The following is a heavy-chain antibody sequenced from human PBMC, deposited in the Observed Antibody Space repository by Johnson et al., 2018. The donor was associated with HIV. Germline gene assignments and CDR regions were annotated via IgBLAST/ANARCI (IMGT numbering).Heavy chain of an antibody. D-gene: IGHD1-26*01. J-gene: IGHJ3*02. CDR2: ISYDGNNK. Sequence: QVQLVDSGGGVVQPGRSLRLSCAASGFTFRSHALHWVRQAPGKGLAWVAVISYDGNNKFQADSVKGRFTISRDNSKNTLYLQMNSLRAEDTAVYYCARGNYSGSFTSPDAFDIWGQGTMVTVSS. V-gene: IGHV3-30-3*01. CDR3: ARGNYSGSFTSPDAFDI. CDR1: GFTFRSHA.